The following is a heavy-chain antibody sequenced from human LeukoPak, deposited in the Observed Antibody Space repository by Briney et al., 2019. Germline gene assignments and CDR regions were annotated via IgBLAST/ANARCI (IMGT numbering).Heavy chain of an antibody. D-gene: IGHD6-13*01. CDR1: GFTFSSYT. V-gene: IGHV3-21*01. J-gene: IGHJ4*02. CDR2: ITSSSSHI. Sequence: GGSLRLSCAASGFTFSSYTMNWVRQAPGKGLEWVSSITSSSSHIYYADSMKGRFTISRDNAKNSLYLQADCLRADDTAVYYCARLGGSSWYYFDSWGQGTLVTVSS. CDR3: ARLGGSSWYYFDS.